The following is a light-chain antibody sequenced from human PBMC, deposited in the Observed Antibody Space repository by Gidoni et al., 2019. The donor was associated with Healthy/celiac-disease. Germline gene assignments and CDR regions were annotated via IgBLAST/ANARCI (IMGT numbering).Light chain of an antibody. J-gene: IGKJ2*01. V-gene: IGKV1-8*01. CDR1: RGISSY. CDR2: AAS. Sequence: AIRMTQSPSSFSASTGDRVTITCRASRGISSYLACYQQKPGKAPKLLIYAASTLQSGVPSRFSGSGSVTDFTLTISCLQSEDFATYYCQQYYSYPYTFGQGTKLEIK. CDR3: QQYYSYPYT.